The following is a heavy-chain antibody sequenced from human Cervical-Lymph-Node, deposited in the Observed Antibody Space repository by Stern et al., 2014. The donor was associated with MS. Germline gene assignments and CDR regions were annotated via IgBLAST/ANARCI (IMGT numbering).Heavy chain of an antibody. J-gene: IGHJ4*02. CDR1: GFTFSGSP. CDR2: IRSIAISYAT. CDR3: ARSTSGWYDY. V-gene: IGHV3-73*01. Sequence: EVQLVESGGGLVQPGGSLKLSCAASGFTFSGSPMHWVRHPSGQGLEWVGRIRSIAISYATAYAASVKGRFTISRDDSRNTAYLQMNSLKTEDTAVYYCARSTSGWYDYWGQGTLVTVSS. D-gene: IGHD6-19*01.